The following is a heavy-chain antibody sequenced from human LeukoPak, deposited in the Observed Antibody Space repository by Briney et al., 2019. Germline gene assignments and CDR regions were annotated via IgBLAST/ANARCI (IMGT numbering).Heavy chain of an antibody. V-gene: IGHV3-23*01. CDR1: GFTFSSYA. Sequence: GGSLRLSCAASGFTFSSYAMSWVRQAPGKGLEWVSAISGSGGSTYCADSVKGRFTISRDNSKNTLYLQMNTLRAEDTAVYYCASRIATAGSVDYWGQGTLVTVSS. D-gene: IGHD6-13*01. CDR2: ISGSGGST. CDR3: ASRIATAGSVDY. J-gene: IGHJ4*02.